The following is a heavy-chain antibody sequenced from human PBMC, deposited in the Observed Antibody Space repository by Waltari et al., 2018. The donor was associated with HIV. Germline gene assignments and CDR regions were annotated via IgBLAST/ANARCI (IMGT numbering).Heavy chain of an antibody. J-gene: IGHJ6*02. CDR3: AALRVANYNYYAMDV. V-gene: IGHV4-4*07. Sequence: QVQLQESGPRLLKPSETLSLTCTVSGDSISGFYWSWLRQPAGKGLEWIGRLYTSGSTSYNPSLESRVTMSRDTTKNQFSLRLTYVTAADSAVYYCAALRVANYNYYAMDVWGQGTTVTVSS. CDR2: LYTSGST. CDR1: GDSISGFY. D-gene: IGHD2-15*01.